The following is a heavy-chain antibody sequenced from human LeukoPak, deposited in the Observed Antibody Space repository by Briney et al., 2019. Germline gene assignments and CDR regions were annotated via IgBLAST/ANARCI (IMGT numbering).Heavy chain of an antibody. Sequence: GGSLRLSCTASGFTFGDYAMSWVRQAPGKGVEWVGFIRSKAYGGTTEYAASVKGRFTISRDDSKSIAYLQMNSLKTEDTAVYYCTRVHGDYDYYFDYGGQGTLVTVSS. J-gene: IGHJ4*02. CDR2: IRSKAYGGTT. CDR3: TRVHGDYDYYFDY. V-gene: IGHV3-49*04. D-gene: IGHD4-17*01. CDR1: GFTFGDYA.